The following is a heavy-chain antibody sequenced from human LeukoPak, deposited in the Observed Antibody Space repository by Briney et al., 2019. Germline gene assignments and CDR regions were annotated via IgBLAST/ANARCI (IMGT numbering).Heavy chain of an antibody. CDR3: ARGRDWDKYSSGWYD. CDR1: GYTFTSYY. Sequence: ASVKVSCKSSGYTFTSYYMHWVRQAPGQGLEWMGIINPSGGSTSYAQKFQGRVTMTRDTSTSTVYMELSSLRSEDTAVYYCARGRDWDKYSSGWYDWGQGTLVTVSS. J-gene: IGHJ4*02. D-gene: IGHD6-19*01. V-gene: IGHV1-46*01. CDR2: INPSGGST.